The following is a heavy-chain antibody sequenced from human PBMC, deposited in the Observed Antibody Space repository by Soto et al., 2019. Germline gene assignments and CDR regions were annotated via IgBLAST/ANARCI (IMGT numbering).Heavy chain of an antibody. CDR3: AGSPEWSYALNEAVIRACGFY. D-gene: IGHD3-3*01. J-gene: IGHJ4*02. CDR2: IIPIFGAP. Sequence: QVRLVQSGTEVKKPGSSVKVSCQASGDTFSKYAISWVRQAPGQGLEWMGGIIPIFGAPNHAQKFQGRVTITADESTTTVYMELTRLTSEDTAVYYCAGSPEWSYALNEAVIRACGFYWGQGTLVTVSS. CDR1: GDTFSKYA. V-gene: IGHV1-69*01.